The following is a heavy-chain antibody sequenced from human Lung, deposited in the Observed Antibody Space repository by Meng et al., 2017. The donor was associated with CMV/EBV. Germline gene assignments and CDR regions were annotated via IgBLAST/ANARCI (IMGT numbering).Heavy chain of an antibody. D-gene: IGHD5/OR15-5a*01. CDR3: ARVYAKGPLRSFDY. CDR1: GYRFTDFH. J-gene: IGHJ4*02. Sequence: SXXVSXXASGYRFTDFHMHWVRQAPGQGLEWMGWINSNSGATNYAQKFQGRVIMTRDTSITTAYLELPSLRPDDTAVYFCARVYAKGPLRSFDYWGQGTLVTVSS. CDR2: INSNSGAT. V-gene: IGHV1-2*02.